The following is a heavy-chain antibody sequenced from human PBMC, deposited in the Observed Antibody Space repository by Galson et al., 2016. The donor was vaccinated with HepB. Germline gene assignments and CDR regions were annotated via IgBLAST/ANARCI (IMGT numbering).Heavy chain of an antibody. Sequence: SETLSLTCTVSGGSISGDHWFSWARQSPGKGLEWIGEIHHSGTTKYNPALKSRATILIEKSTNQFSLRLSSVTAADTAIYYCCLLRDLEWLSWAHNRVDPWGQGTLVTVSS. CDR2: IHHSGTT. D-gene: IGHD3-3*01. V-gene: IGHV4/OR15-8*02. J-gene: IGHJ5*02. CDR3: CLLRDLEWLSWAHNRVDP. CDR1: GGSISGDHW.